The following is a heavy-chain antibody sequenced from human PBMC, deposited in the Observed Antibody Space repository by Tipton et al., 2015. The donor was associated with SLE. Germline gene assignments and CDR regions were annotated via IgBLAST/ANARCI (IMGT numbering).Heavy chain of an antibody. CDR1: GGSISSYY. CDR3: ARGRSYDFWNFHH. CDR2: IYYRGTT. V-gene: IGHV4-59*01. J-gene: IGHJ1*01. D-gene: IGHD3-3*01. Sequence: LRLSCTVSGGSISSYYWSWIRQPPGKGLEWIGNIYYRGTTNYNPSLKGRVTISVDTSKNQFSLKLNSVTAADTAVYYCARGRSYDFWNFHHWGQGTLVTVSS.